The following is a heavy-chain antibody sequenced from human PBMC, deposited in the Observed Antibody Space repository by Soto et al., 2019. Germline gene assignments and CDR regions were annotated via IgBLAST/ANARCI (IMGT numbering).Heavy chain of an antibody. V-gene: IGHV5-10-1*01. CDR1: GYSFTRYW. Sequence: GESLKISCKDSGYSFTRYWISWLRQMPGKGLEWMGRIDPSDSYTNYSPSFQGHVSISADKSISTAYLQWSSLKASDTAMYYCARHGDYYDSSGYYSADDAFDIWGQGTMVTVSS. CDR2: IDPSDSYT. D-gene: IGHD3-22*01. CDR3: ARHGDYYDSSGYYSADDAFDI. J-gene: IGHJ3*02.